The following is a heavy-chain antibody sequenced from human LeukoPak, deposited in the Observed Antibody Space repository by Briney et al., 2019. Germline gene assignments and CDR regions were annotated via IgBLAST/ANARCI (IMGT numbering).Heavy chain of an antibody. D-gene: IGHD2-15*01. J-gene: IGHJ4*02. CDR2: IISFFCTA. Sequence: SVNVSLMCSVGTFSSYAYSWVRQPRGQGLAWMGGIISFFCTANYAHKFRGSLTNTPDESTNKAYIALSSQTSADTAVCYCARDMSGSGGSCNTGGGEETLVTVPS. CDR1: VGTFSSYA. V-gene: IGHV1-69*01. CDR3: ARDMSGSGGSCNTG.